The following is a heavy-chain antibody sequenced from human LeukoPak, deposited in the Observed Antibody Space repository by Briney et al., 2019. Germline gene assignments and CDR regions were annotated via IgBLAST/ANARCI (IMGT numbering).Heavy chain of an antibody. CDR1: GGSFSGYY. V-gene: IGHV4-34*01. CDR3: RVAARGDHFDY. J-gene: IGHJ4*02. CDR2: INHSGST. Sequence: SETLSLTCAVYGGSFSGYYWSWIRQPPGKGLEWIGEINHSGSTNYNPSLKSRVTISVDTSKNQFSLKLSSVTAADTAVYYCRVAARGDHFDYWGQGTLVTVSS. D-gene: IGHD6-6*01.